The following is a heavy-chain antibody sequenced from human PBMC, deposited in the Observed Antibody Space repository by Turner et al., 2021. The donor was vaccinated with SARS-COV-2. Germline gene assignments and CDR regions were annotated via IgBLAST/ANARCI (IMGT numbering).Heavy chain of an antibody. CDR1: GGSFSGYY. D-gene: IGHD1-1*01. V-gene: IGHV4-34*01. CDR2: INHSGST. Sequence: QVQLQQWGAGLLKPSETLSLTCAVYGGSFSGYYWSWIRQPPGKGLEWIGEINHSGSTNYNPSLKSRVTISVDTSKNQFSLKLSSVTAADTAVYYCARLRPTQNFDYWGQGTLVTVSS. J-gene: IGHJ4*02. CDR3: ARLRPTQNFDY.